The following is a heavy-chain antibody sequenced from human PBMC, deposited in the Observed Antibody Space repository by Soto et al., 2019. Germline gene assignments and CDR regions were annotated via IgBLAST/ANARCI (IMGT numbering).Heavy chain of an antibody. Sequence: PGGSLRLSCAASGFTFSNYVMNWVRQAPGKGLDWVSAISASGGSTYYADSVKGRFTISRDSAKNTLYLQMNSLRAEDTAVYYCARGNYYSMDVWGQGTTVTVSS. CDR3: ARGNYYSMDV. CDR1: GFTFSNYV. V-gene: IGHV3-23*01. CDR2: ISASGGST. J-gene: IGHJ6*02.